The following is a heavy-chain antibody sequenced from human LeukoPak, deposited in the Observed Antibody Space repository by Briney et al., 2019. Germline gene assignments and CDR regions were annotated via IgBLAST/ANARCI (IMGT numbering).Heavy chain of an antibody. V-gene: IGHV4-38-2*02. CDR3: ARRGSSGWYRDAFDI. CDR1: GYSISSGYY. CDR2: IYYSGST. Sequence: SETLSLTCTVSGYSISSGYYWGWIRQPPGKGLEWIGSIYYSGSTYYNPSLKSRVTISVDTSKNQFSLKLSSVTAADTAVYYCARRGSSGWYRDAFDIWGQGTMVTVSS. J-gene: IGHJ3*02. D-gene: IGHD6-19*01.